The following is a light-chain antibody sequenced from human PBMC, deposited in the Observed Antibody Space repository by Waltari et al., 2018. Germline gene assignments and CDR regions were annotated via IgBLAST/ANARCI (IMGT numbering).Light chain of an antibody. Sequence: QSALTQSASVSGSPEQSITISCTGTSRDVGSYNLVTRYQQHPGKAPKLMIYEGSKRPSGISSRFSGSKSGNTASLTISGLQAEDEADYYCSSYAGSTTFVIFGGGTKLTVL. J-gene: IGLJ2*01. CDR2: EGS. CDR3: SSYAGSTTFVI. CDR1: SRDVGSYNL. V-gene: IGLV2-23*03.